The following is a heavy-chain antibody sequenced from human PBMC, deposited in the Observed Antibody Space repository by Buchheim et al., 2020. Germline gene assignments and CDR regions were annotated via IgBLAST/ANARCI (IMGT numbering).Heavy chain of an antibody. CDR2: VYYSGST. CDR1: GGSINDYY. Sequence: VQLQESGPGLVKPSETLSLTCTVSGGSINDYYWSWIRQPPGKGLEWIGYVYYSGSTNYNPSLKSPVTISVDRSKNQFSLKLRSVTAADAAVYYCARSLTTYYGLDVWGQGTT. V-gene: IGHV4-59*01. J-gene: IGHJ6*02. D-gene: IGHD4-11*01. CDR3: ARSLTTYYGLDV.